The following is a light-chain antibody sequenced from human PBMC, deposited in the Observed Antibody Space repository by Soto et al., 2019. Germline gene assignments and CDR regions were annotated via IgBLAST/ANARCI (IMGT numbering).Light chain of an antibody. CDR2: EVS. J-gene: IGLJ3*02. CDR1: SSDVGGYSY. V-gene: IGLV2-14*01. Sequence: QSVLTQPASVSGSPGQSITISCTGTSSDVGGYSYVSWYQQHPGKTPKLMIYEVSNRPSGVSHRFSGSKSGNTASLTISGLQAEDEADYYCSSYTSSSTWVFGGGTKLTVL. CDR3: SSYTSSSTWV.